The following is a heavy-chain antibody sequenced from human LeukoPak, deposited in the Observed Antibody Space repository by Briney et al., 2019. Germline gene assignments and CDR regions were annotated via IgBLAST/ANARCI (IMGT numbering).Heavy chain of an antibody. CDR3: ARHMGLGYTYFYPYFDY. J-gene: IGHJ4*01. V-gene: IGHV4-59*08. D-gene: IGHD1-1*01. CDR1: GGSISSYY. Sequence: SETLSLTCTVSGGSISSYYWSWIRQLPGKGLEWIGYIYYSGSTNYNPSLKSRVTISVDTSKNQFSLKLSSVTAADTAVYYCARHMGLGYTYFYPYFDYWGQGTLVTVSS. CDR2: IYYSGST.